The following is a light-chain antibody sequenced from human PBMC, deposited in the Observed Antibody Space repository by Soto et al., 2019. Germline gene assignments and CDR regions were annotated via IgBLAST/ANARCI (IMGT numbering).Light chain of an antibody. Sequence: QSALTQPASVSGSPGQSITISCTGTSSDVGSYNLVSWYQQHPGKAPKLMIYEGSKRPSGVSNRFSGSKSGNTASLTISGLQAEDEADYSCCSYAGSSTFYVFGTGTMSQS. CDR3: CSYAGSSTFYV. CDR2: EGS. V-gene: IGLV2-23*03. J-gene: IGLJ1*01. CDR1: SSDVGSYNL.